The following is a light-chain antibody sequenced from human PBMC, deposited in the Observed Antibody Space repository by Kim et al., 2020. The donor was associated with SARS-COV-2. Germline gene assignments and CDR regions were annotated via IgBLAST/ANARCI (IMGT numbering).Light chain of an antibody. CDR1: SSNIGNNA. J-gene: IGLJ3*02. V-gene: IGLV1-36*01. Sequence: QRVTISCSGNSSNIGNNAVNWYQQFPGKAPKLLIYYNDLLSSGVSDRFSGSKSGTSASLAISGLQSEDEADYYCETWDDSVDGWVFGGGTQLTVL. CDR3: ETWDDSVDGWV. CDR2: YND.